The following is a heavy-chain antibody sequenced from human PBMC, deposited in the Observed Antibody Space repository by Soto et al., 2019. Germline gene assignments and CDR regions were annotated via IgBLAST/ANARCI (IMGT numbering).Heavy chain of an antibody. CDR2: IYWDDDK. J-gene: IGHJ4*02. D-gene: IGHD3-10*01. CDR3: AHRRNYGSGMNY. Sequence: QITLKESGPPLVKPTQTLTLTCTFSGFSLSTSGVGVGWIRQPPGKALEWLALIYWDDDKRYSPSLKSRLTITKDTSKNQVVLTMTNMDPVDTATYYCAHRRNYGSGMNYWGQGTLVTVSS. CDR1: GFSLSTSGVG. V-gene: IGHV2-5*02.